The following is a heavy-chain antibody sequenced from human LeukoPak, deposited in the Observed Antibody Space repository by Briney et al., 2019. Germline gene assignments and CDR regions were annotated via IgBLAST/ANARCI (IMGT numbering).Heavy chain of an antibody. Sequence: GGSLRLSCAASGFTFSSYWMSWDRQAPGKGLEWVANIKQDGSEKYYVDSVKGRFTISRDNAKNSMYLQMNSLRAEDTAVYYCARDGWPKGMDVWGQGTTVTVSS. CDR2: IKQDGSEK. D-gene: IGHD2-15*01. CDR3: ARDGWPKGMDV. J-gene: IGHJ6*02. V-gene: IGHV3-7*03. CDR1: GFTFSSYW.